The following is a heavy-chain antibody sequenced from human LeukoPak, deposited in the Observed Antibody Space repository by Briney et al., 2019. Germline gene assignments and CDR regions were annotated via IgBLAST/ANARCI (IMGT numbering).Heavy chain of an antibody. Sequence: VASVKVSCKASGYTFTSYDINWVRQATGQGLEWMGWMNPNSGNTGYAQKFQGRVTITRNTSISTAYMELSSLRSEDTAVYYCARGGYCSSTSCYAGSYYGMDVWGQGTTVTVSS. CDR1: GYTFTSYD. J-gene: IGHJ6*02. V-gene: IGHV1-8*03. CDR3: ARGGYCSSTSCYAGSYYGMDV. CDR2: MNPNSGNT. D-gene: IGHD2-2*03.